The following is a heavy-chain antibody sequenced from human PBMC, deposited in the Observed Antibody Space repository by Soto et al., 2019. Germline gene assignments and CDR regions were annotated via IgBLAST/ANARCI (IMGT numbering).Heavy chain of an antibody. V-gene: IGHV2-70*11. D-gene: IGHD3-22*01. Sequence: GSGPTLVNPTQTLTLTCTFSGFSLSTSGMCVSWIRQPPGKALEWLARIDWDDDKYYSTSLKTRLTISKDTSKNQVVLTMTNMDPVDTATYYCARTLLRTQQDAFDIWGQGTMVTVSS. CDR3: ARTLLRTQQDAFDI. CDR1: GFSLSTSGMC. J-gene: IGHJ3*02. CDR2: IDWDDDK.